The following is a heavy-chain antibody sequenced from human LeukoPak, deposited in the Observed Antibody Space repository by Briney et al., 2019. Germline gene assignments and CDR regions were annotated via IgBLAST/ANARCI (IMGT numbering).Heavy chain of an antibody. CDR2: IYYSGST. V-gene: IGHV4-59*01. CDR3: ARGPYYFYYGIDL. J-gene: IGHJ6*01. CDR1: GGSISSYY. Sequence: SETLSLTCTVSGGSISSYYWSWSRQPPGKGLEWIGYIYYSGSTKYNPSLKSRVTISIDTSKNQFSLKLSSVTAADTAIYYCARGPYYFYYGIDLGAEGATVTVSS.